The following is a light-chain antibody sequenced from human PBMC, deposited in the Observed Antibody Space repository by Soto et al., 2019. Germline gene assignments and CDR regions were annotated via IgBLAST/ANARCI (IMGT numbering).Light chain of an antibody. Sequence: DIQMTQSPSTLSGSVGDRVTITWRASQTISSWLAWYQQKPGQAPKLLIYKASTLKSGVPSRFRGSGSGTEFTLTISSLKPDDFATYYCQHYNSYPEAFGHGTKVDIK. J-gene: IGKJ1*01. CDR2: KAS. CDR1: QTISSW. CDR3: QHYNSYPEA. V-gene: IGKV1-5*03.